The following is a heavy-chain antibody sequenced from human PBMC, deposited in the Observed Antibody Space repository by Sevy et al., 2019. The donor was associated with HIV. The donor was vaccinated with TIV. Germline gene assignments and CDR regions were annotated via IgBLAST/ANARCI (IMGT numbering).Heavy chain of an antibody. D-gene: IGHD3-3*01. J-gene: IGHJ5*02. Sequence: ASVKVSCKASGYTFTGYYMHWVRQAPGQGLEWMGWINPNSGGTNYAQKFQGRVTMTRDTSISTAYMELSRLRSDETAVYYCARLDGITIFGVVMSRWFDPWGQGTLVTVSS. CDR1: GYTFTGYY. CDR2: INPNSGGT. V-gene: IGHV1-2*02. CDR3: ARLDGITIFGVVMSRWFDP.